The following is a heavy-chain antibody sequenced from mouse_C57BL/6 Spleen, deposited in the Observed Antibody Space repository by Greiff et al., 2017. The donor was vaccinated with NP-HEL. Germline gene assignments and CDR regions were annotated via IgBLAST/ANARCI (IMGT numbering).Heavy chain of an antibody. CDR3: AREDYYYGSRAWFAY. V-gene: IGHV1-22*01. CDR2: INPNNGGT. Sequence: VQLQQSGPELVKPGASVKMSCKASGYTFTDYNMHWVKQSHGKSLEWIGYINPNNGGTSYNQKFKGKATLTVNKSSSTAYMELRSLTSEDSAVYYCAREDYYYGSRAWFAYWGQGTLVTVSA. J-gene: IGHJ3*01. CDR1: GYTFTDYN. D-gene: IGHD1-1*01.